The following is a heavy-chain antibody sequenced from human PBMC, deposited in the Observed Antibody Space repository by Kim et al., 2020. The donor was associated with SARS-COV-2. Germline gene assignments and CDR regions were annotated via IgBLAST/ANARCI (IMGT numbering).Heavy chain of an antibody. V-gene: IGHV3-73*01. D-gene: IGHD6-19*01. CDR2: IRSNGDSYAT. Sequence: GGSLRLSCAASGFTFSGSAMHWVRQASGKGLEWVGRIRSNGDSYATAYAASVKGRFTISRDDSKNTAYLQMNSLKIEDTAMYYCTRGGIGWSFDCWGQGTLVTVSS. CDR1: GFTFSGSA. J-gene: IGHJ4*02. CDR3: TRGGIGWSFDC.